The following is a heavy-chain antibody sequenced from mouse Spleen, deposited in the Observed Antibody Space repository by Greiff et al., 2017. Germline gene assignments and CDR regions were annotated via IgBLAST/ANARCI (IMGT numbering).Heavy chain of an antibody. CDR3: ASQNWDDDYFDY. Sequence: EVKLVESGGGLVKLGGSLKLSCAASGFTFSSYAMSWVRQTPEKRLEWVATISSGGGNTYYPDSVKGRFTISRDNAKNTLYLQMSSLKSEDTAMYYCASQNWDDDYFDYWGQGTTLTVSS. CDR2: ISSGGGNT. J-gene: IGHJ2*01. V-gene: IGHV5-9*04. D-gene: IGHD4-1*01. CDR1: GFTFSSYA.